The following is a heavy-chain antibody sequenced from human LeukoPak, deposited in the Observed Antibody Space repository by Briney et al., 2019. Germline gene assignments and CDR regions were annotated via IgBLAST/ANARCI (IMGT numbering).Heavy chain of an antibody. Sequence: ASVKVSCKASGGTFSSYAISWVRQAPGQGLEWMGGIIPTFGTANYAQKFQGRVTITADKSTSTAYMELSSLRSEDTAVYYCARGAIAAAGPPDYWGQGTLVTVSS. CDR3: ARGAIAAAGPPDY. D-gene: IGHD6-13*01. J-gene: IGHJ4*02. CDR1: GGTFSSYA. V-gene: IGHV1-69*06. CDR2: IIPTFGTA.